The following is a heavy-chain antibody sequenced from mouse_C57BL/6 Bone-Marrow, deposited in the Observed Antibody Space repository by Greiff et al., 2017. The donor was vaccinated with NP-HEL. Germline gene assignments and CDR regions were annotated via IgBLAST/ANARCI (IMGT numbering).Heavy chain of an antibody. CDR3: ARELRLLAWFAY. CDR1: GYAFSSSW. V-gene: IGHV1-82*01. D-gene: IGHD3-2*02. J-gene: IGHJ3*01. CDR2: IYPGDGDT. Sequence: QVQLQQSGPELVKPGASVKISCKASGYAFSSSWMNWVKQRPGKGLEWIGRIYPGDGDTNYNGKFKGKATLTADKSSGTAYMQLSSLTSEDSAVYFCARELRLLAWFAYWGQGTLVTVSA.